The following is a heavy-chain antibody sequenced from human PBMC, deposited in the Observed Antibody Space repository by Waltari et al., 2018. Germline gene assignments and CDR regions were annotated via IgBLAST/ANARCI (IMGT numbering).Heavy chain of an antibody. Sequence: EVQLVESGGGLVQPGGSLRLSCAASGFTFSSYSMTWVRQAPGKGLEWVSYISSSSSTIYYADSVKGRFTISRDNAKNSLYLQMNSLRAEDTAVYYCARGFNWNYYYYYYYMDVWGKGTTVTISS. D-gene: IGHD1-7*01. CDR1: GFTFSSYS. CDR3: ARGFNWNYYYYYYYMDV. J-gene: IGHJ6*03. V-gene: IGHV3-48*04. CDR2: ISSSSSTI.